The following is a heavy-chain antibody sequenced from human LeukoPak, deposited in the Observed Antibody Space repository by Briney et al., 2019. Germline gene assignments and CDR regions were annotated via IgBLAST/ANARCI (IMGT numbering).Heavy chain of an antibody. V-gene: IGHV3-9*01. CDR1: GFTFDDYA. D-gene: IGHD5-18*01. Sequence: GGSLRLSCAASGFTFDDYAMHWVRQAPGKGLEWVSGISWKSGSIGYADSVKGRFTISRDDAKDSLFLQMNSLRAEDTAVYYCARLPDVDTAMVRNWGQGTLVTVSS. CDR3: ARLPDVDTAMVRN. CDR2: ISWKSGSI. J-gene: IGHJ4*02.